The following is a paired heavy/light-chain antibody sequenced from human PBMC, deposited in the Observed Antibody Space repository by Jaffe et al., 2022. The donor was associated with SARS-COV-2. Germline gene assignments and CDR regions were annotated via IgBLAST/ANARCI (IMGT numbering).Light chain of an antibody. CDR3: QQPNSFPPT. V-gene: IGKV1-12*01. CDR2: ATS. J-gene: IGKJ5*01. Sequence: DIQMTQSPSSVSASVGDRVTITCRASQGVSSLLAWYQQKPGKAPKLLIYATSTLQSGVPSRFSGSGSGTDFTLTISSLQPEDFATYYCQQPNSFPPTFGQGTRLEIK. CDR1: QGVSSL.
Heavy chain of an antibody. Sequence: QVQLVQSGAEVKKPGASVKVSCKAPGYSFTGTYMHWLRQAPGQGLEWMGIIDLRGGRTTYGQKFQGRVTVTSDTSTSTVYMELNSLRSDDTAVYYCARGLGGLHYFDLWGQGTLVTVSS. CDR1: GYSFTGTY. CDR3: ARGLGGLHYFDL. CDR2: IDLRGGRT. J-gene: IGHJ4*02. D-gene: IGHD3-16*01. V-gene: IGHV1-46*01.